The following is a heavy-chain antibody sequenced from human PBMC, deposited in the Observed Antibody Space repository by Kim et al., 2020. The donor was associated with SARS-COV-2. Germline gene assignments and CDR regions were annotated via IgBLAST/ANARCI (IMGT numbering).Heavy chain of an antibody. CDR1: GFTFSTSP. CDR3: AKGVINSGFDY. Sequence: LSLTCAASGFTFSTSPMGWVRQAPGKGLEWVSRISWDGTRTYYADSVKGRVTMPSDKSRNTVYLHMDNLRVEDTAVYYCAKGVINSGFDYWGHGTQVTVSS. V-gene: IGHV3-23*01. J-gene: IGHJ4*01. D-gene: IGHD1-26*01. CDR2: ISWDGTRT.